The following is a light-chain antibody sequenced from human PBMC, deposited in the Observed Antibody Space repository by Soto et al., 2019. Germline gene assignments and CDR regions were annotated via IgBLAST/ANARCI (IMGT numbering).Light chain of an antibody. J-gene: IGKJ1*01. Sequence: ERVMTQSPATLSVSPGERATLSCRASQSVSSNLAWYQQKPGQAPRLLIYGASTRATGIPARFSGSGSGTEFTLTISSLQSEDFAVYYCQQYNNWSWTFGQGT. V-gene: IGKV3-15*01. CDR2: GAS. CDR1: QSVSSN. CDR3: QQYNNWSWT.